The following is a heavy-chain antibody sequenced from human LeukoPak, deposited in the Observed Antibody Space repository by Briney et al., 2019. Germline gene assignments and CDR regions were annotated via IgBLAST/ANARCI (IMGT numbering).Heavy chain of an antibody. CDR3: ARDFSTWYSIDF. CDR1: GFTLRSYA. Sequence: GGSLRLSCAVSGFTLRSYAIHWVRQAPGKGLQWVAFISYDAAVKYYADSVRGRFAVSRDNSKNTLSLEMNGLRPEDTAVYYCARDFSTWYSIDFWGRGTLVTVSS. D-gene: IGHD2-15*01. CDR2: ISYDAAVK. J-gene: IGHJ4*02. V-gene: IGHV3-30*09.